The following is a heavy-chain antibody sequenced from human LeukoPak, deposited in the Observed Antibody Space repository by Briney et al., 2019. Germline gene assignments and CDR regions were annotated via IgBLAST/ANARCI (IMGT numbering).Heavy chain of an antibody. V-gene: IGHV1-18*01. CDR3: ARTARDYYDSSGYYPESY. Sequence: ASVKVSCKASGYTFTSCGISWVRQAPGQGLEWMGWISAYNGNTNYAQKLQGRVTMTTDTSTSTAYMELRSLRSDDTAVYYCARTARDYYDSSGYYPESYWGQGTLVTVSS. CDR1: GYTFTSCG. D-gene: IGHD3-22*01. J-gene: IGHJ4*02. CDR2: ISAYNGNT.